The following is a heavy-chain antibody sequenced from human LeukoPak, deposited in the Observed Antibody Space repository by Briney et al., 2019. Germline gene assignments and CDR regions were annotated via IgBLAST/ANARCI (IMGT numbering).Heavy chain of an antibody. J-gene: IGHJ4*01. V-gene: IGHV3-23*01. CDR1: GFTFSNSA. D-gene: IGHD6-19*01. CDR2: LSGSGITT. Sequence: GGSLRLSCAASGFTFSNSAMSWVRQAQGKGLEWVSPLSGSGITTYYADSVKGRFTISRDNSKNTLYLQMNSLRAEDTAVYYCAKGIYSSGWSYFDYWGHGTLVTASS. CDR3: AKGIYSSGWSYFDY.